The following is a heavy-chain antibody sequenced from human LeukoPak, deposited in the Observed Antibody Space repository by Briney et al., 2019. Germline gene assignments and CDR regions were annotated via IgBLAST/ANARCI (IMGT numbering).Heavy chain of an antibody. CDR3: ASVAYSGSYTFDY. CDR1: GGTFSSYA. Sequence: ASVKVSCKASGGTFSSYAISWVRQAPGQGLEWMGWINPNSGGTNYAQKFQGRVTMTRDTSISTAYMELSRLRSDDTAVYYCASVAYSGSYTFDYWGQGTLATVSS. V-gene: IGHV1-2*02. CDR2: INPNSGGT. D-gene: IGHD1-26*01. J-gene: IGHJ4*02.